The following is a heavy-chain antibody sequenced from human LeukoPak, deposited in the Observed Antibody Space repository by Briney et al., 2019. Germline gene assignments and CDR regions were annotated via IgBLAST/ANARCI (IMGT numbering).Heavy chain of an antibody. CDR2: IGISSGNT. D-gene: IGHD1-1*01. J-gene: IGHJ4*02. CDR3: ARDYNYAFDN. V-gene: IGHV3-48*04. CDR1: GFTFSDYS. Sequence: GGSLRLSCAAPGFTFSDYSMNWVRQAPGKGLEWISYIGISSGNTKYADSVKGRFTISGDNAKSSLYLQMNSLRVEDTAVYYCARDYNYAFDNSGQGTLVTVSS.